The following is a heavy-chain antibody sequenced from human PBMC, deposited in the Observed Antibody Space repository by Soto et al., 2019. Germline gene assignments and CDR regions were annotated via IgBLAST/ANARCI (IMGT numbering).Heavy chain of an antibody. CDR2: IYPGDSDT. Sequence: GESLKISCKGSGYSFTSYWIGWVRQMPGKGLEWMGIIYPGDSDTRYSPSFQGQVTISADKSISTAYLQWSSLKASDTAMYYCARHLAAADANYCYYGMDVWGQGTTVTVSS. J-gene: IGHJ6*02. CDR1: GYSFTSYW. V-gene: IGHV5-51*01. CDR3: ARHLAAADANYCYYGMDV. D-gene: IGHD6-13*01.